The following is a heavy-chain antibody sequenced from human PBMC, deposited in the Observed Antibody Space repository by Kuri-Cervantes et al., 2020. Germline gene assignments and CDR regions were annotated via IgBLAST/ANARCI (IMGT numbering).Heavy chain of an antibody. J-gene: IGHJ6*02. CDR3: AKYSGSYDYYYGMDV. V-gene: IGHV3-30*01. D-gene: IGHD1-26*01. Sequence: SCAASGFTFSSYAMHWVRQAPGKGLEWVAVISYDGSNKYYADSVKGRFTISRDNSKNTLYLQMNSLRAEDTAVYYCAKYSGSYDYYYGMDVWGQGTTVTVSS. CDR1: GFTFSSYA. CDR2: ISYDGSNK.